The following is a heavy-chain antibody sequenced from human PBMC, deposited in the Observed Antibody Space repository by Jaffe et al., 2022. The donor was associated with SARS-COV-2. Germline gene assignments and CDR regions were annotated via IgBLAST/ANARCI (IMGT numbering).Heavy chain of an antibody. Sequence: QVQLVESGGGVVQPGRSLRLSCAASGFTFSSYGMHWVRQAPGTGLEWVAVISYDGSNKYYADSVKGRFTISRDNSKNTLYLQMNSLRGEDTAVYYCAKEGAATVKWDYYYGMDFWGQGTTVTVSS. CDR2: ISYDGSNK. J-gene: IGHJ6*02. V-gene: IGHV3-30*18. CDR1: GFTFSSYG. CDR3: AKEGAATVKWDYYYGMDF. D-gene: IGHD6-13*01.